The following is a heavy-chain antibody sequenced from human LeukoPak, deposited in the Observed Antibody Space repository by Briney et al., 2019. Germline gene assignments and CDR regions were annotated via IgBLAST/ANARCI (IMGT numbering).Heavy chain of an antibody. J-gene: IGHJ3*02. V-gene: IGHV4-39*07. CDR2: IYYSGST. CDR1: GGSISSSSYY. D-gene: IGHD5-12*01. CDR3: AREATSSGIAFDI. Sequence: SETLSLTCTVSGGSISSSSYYWGWLRQPPGKGLEWIGSIYYSGSTYYNPSLKSRVTISVDTSKNQFSLKLSSVTAADTAVYYCAREATSSGIAFDIWGQGTMVTVSS.